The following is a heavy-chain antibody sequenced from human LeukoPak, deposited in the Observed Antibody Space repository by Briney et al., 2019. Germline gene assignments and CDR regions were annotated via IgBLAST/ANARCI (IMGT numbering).Heavy chain of an antibody. Sequence: GGSLRLSCAASGFTFSSYAMHWVRQAPGKGLEWVAVISYDGSNKYYADSVKGRFTISRDNSKNTLYLQMNSLRAEDTAVYYCARDRGYYDLWGQGTLVTVSS. V-gene: IGHV3-30-3*01. CDR3: ARDRGYYDL. CDR1: GFTFSSYA. CDR2: ISYDGSNK. J-gene: IGHJ4*02.